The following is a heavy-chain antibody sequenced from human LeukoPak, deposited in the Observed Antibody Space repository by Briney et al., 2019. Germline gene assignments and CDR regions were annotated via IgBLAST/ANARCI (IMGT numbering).Heavy chain of an antibody. V-gene: IGHV1-18*04. Sequence: ASVKVSCKPSGYTFTSFGISWVRQAPGQGLEWMGWIGAYNGDTNYAQKFQGRVTMTTDTSTSTAYMDLRSLRSDDTAVYYCTRDHCRGDNCPSFDYWGQGTLVTDSS. J-gene: IGHJ4*02. CDR2: IGAYNGDT. CDR1: GYTFTSFG. CDR3: TRDHCRGDNCPSFDY. D-gene: IGHD2-15*01.